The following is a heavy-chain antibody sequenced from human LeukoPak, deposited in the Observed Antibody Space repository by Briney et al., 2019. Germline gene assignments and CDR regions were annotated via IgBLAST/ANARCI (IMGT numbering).Heavy chain of an antibody. D-gene: IGHD6-19*01. CDR1: GYSFTCYW. Sequence: GESLKISCKGSGYSFTCYWIGWVRQVPGKGLEWMGIIYPGGSDTRYSPSFQGQVTISADKSISTAYLQWSSLKASDTAMYYCARLDGSGWSNYYYYYGMDVWGQGTTVTVSS. CDR2: IYPGGSDT. J-gene: IGHJ6*02. V-gene: IGHV5-51*01. CDR3: ARLDGSGWSNYYYYYGMDV.